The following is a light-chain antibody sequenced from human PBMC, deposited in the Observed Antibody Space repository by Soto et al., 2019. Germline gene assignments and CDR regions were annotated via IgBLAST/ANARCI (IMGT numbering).Light chain of an antibody. CDR1: SSDVGGYNS. J-gene: IGLJ3*02. V-gene: IGLV2-14*01. CDR2: DVN. CDR3: SSYTSSDSWV. Sequence: QSVLTQPASVSGSPGQSLTISCTGTSSDVGGYNSVSWYQQHPGKAPKHMIFDVNSRTPGVSGRFSGSKSANTASLTISGLQAEDEADYYCSSYTSSDSWVFGGGTKVTVL.